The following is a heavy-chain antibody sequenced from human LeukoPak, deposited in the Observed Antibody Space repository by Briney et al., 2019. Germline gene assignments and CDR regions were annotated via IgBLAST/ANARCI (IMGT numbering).Heavy chain of an antibody. V-gene: IGHV4-59*08. D-gene: IGHD2-15*01. CDR2: ISYSGSS. CDR3: ARLLPTHCSGFRCYPDYYNYYYGMDV. CDR1: GGSISNFD. J-gene: IGHJ6*02. Sequence: KSSETLSLTCAVYGGSISNFDWSWLRQPPGKGLERVGHISYSGSSNYNPSLNSRVTISVDTSKNQFSLKLTSVTPADTAVYYCARLLPTHCSGFRCYPDYYNYYYGMDVWGQGTTVTVSS.